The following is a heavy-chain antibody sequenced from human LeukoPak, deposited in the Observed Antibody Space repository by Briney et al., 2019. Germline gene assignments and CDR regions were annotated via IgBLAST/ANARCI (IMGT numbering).Heavy chain of an antibody. CDR3: AREYSSGWDYFGY. D-gene: IGHD6-19*01. CDR2: IYYSGST. CDR1: GGSISSSSYY. V-gene: IGHV4-39*02. J-gene: IGHJ4*02. Sequence: PSETLSLTCTVSGGSISSSSYYWGWIRQPPGKGLEWIGSIYYSGSTYYNPSLKSPVTIAVDTSKNQFSLKLSSVTAADTAVYYCAREYSSGWDYFGYWGQGTLVTVSS.